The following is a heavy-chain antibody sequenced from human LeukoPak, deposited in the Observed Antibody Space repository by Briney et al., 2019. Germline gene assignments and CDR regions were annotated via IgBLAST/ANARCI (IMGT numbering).Heavy chain of an antibody. D-gene: IGHD5-24*01. CDR3: ARGGRDGYNLWETDY. CDR1: GASIGSYY. V-gene: IGHV4-59*01. Sequence: SETLSLTCTVSGASIGSYYWNWIRQPPGKGLEWIGYVYYSGSTDYNPSLKSRVTISMDTSKNQFSLRLSSVTAADTAIYYCARGGRDGYNLWETDYWGQGTLVTVSS. J-gene: IGHJ4*02. CDR2: VYYSGST.